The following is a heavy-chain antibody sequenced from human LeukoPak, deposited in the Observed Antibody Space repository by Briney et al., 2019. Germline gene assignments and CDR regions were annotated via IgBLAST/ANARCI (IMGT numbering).Heavy chain of an antibody. Sequence: ASVTVSCKASGYTFTNYGISWVRQAPGQGREWMGWISAYNGNTKYAHKLQGRVTMTTDTSTSTAYMELRSLRSDDTAVYYCARAIPELGYCSSTSCKTPMPYYYYGMDVWGQGTTVTVSS. D-gene: IGHD2-2*01. CDR3: ARAIPELGYCSSTSCKTPMPYYYYGMDV. V-gene: IGHV1-18*01. CDR1: GYTFTNYG. J-gene: IGHJ6*02. CDR2: ISAYNGNT.